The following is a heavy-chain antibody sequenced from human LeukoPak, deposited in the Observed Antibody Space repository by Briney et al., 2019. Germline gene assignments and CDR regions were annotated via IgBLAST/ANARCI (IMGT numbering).Heavy chain of an antibody. Sequence: SQTLSLTCTVSGGSISSGSYYWRWIRQPAGKGLEWIGRIYTSGSTNYNPSLKSRVTISVDTPKNQFSLKLSSVTAADTAVYYCARDPIQHAFDIWGQGTMVTVSS. CDR2: IYTSGST. V-gene: IGHV4-61*02. D-gene: IGHD1-1*01. CDR3: ARDPIQHAFDI. J-gene: IGHJ3*02. CDR1: GGSISSGSYY.